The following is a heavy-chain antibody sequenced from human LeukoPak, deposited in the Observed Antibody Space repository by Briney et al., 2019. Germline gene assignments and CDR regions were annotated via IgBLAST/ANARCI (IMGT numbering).Heavy chain of an antibody. J-gene: IGHJ5*02. Sequence: ASVTVSCKASGYTFTSYGISWVRQAPGQGLEWMGWISAYNGNTNYAQKLQGRVTMTTDTSTSTAYMELRSLRSDDTAVYYCARAPYYYGSGDSGWFDPWGQGTPVTVSS. CDR2: ISAYNGNT. D-gene: IGHD3-10*01. V-gene: IGHV1-18*01. CDR1: GYTFTSYG. CDR3: ARAPYYYGSGDSGWFDP.